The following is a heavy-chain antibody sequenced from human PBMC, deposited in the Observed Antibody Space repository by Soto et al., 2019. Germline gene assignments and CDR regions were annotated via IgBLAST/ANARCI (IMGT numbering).Heavy chain of an antibody. CDR3: ARDYYDSSGWINYYYGMDV. D-gene: IGHD3-22*01. CDR2: IKQDGSEK. J-gene: IGHJ6*02. Sequence: GGSLRLSCAASGFTFSSYWMSWVRQAPGKGLEWVANIKQDGSEKYYVDSVKGRFTISRDNAKNSLYLQMNSLRAEDTAVYYCARDYYDSSGWINYYYGMDVWGQGTKVTVS. V-gene: IGHV3-7*03. CDR1: GFTFSSYW.